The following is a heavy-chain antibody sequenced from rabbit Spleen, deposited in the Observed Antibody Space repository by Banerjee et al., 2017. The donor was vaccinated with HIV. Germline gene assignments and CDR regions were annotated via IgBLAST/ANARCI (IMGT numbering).Heavy chain of an antibody. Sequence: SWATGRFTISKTSSTTMTLQMTSLTAADTATYFCARGGISGDGYAFDLWGQGTLVTVS. V-gene: IGHV1S40*01. D-gene: IGHD6-1*01. J-gene: IGHJ4*01. CDR3: ARGGISGDGYAFDL.